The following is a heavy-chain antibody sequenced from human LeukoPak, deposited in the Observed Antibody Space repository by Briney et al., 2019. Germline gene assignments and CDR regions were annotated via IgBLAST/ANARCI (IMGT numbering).Heavy chain of an antibody. CDR1: GFTFSSYT. J-gene: IGHJ6*03. CDR2: ISHDGSNK. D-gene: IGHD3-10*01. CDR3: ARGVYGSPPNYYHYYYMDV. Sequence: GGSLRLSCAASGFTFSSYTIHWVRQAPGKGLEWVAVISHDGSNKYYADSVKGRFTISRDNSKNTLYLQMNSLRAEDTAVYYCARGVYGSPPNYYHYYYMDVWGKGTTVTVSS. V-gene: IGHV3-30*04.